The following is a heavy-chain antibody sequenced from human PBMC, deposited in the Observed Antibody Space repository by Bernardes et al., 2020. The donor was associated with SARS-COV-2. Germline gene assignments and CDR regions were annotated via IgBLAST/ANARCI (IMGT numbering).Heavy chain of an antibody. CDR2: ISTSSYI. V-gene: IGHV3-21*01. CDR1: GFTFSSYS. CDR3: GRNLGGDTYGYWGD. Sequence: GSLILSCSASGFTFSSYSMNWVRQAPGKGLEWVSSISTSSYIYYADSVKGRFTISRDNAKNALYLQMNSLGVDDTAVYYCGRNLGGDTYGYWGDWGQGALVTVSS. D-gene: IGHD5-18*01. J-gene: IGHJ4*02.